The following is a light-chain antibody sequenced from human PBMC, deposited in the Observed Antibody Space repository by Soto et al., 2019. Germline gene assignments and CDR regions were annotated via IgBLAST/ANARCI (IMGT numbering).Light chain of an antibody. CDR2: DVT. Sequence: QSALTQPPSASGSPGQSVTISCTGTSGDIGGYNYVSWYQQHPGKAPKLIIYDVTKRPSGVPDRFSGSRSANTASLTVSGLQAEDEADYYCCSYTTSSTLVFGTGTKVTVL. CDR1: SGDIGGYNY. V-gene: IGLV2-8*01. J-gene: IGLJ1*01. CDR3: CSYTTSSTLV.